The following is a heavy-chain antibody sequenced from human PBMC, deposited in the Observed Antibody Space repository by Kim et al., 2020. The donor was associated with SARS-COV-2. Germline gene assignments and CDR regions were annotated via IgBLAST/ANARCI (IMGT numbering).Heavy chain of an antibody. Sequence: SETLSLTCTVSGDSISDKTYYWAWLRQPPGKGLQWIGTIFYNGVTNYAQSLKSRVTISIDTSKNQFYQQMTSVTAADTAVYYCARPLTWASDREDSWGPGTLVTVSS. CDR2: IFYNGVT. CDR3: ARPLTWASDREDS. V-gene: IGHV4-39*01. CDR1: GDSISDKTYY. D-gene: IGHD2-21*02. J-gene: IGHJ4*02.